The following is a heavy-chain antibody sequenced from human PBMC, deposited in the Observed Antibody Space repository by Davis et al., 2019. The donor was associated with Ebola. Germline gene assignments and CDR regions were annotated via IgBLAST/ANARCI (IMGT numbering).Heavy chain of an antibody. CDR3: ARDGGQLAFYYYMDV. CDR2: INPNSGGT. V-gene: IGHV1-2*02. J-gene: IGHJ6*03. CDR1: GYTFTGYY. D-gene: IGHD6-6*01. Sequence: ASVKVSCKASGYTFTGYYMHWVRQAPGQGLEWMGWINPNSGGTNYAQKFQGRVTMTRDTSISTAYMELSRLRSDDTAVYYCARDGGQLAFYYYMDVWGKGTTVTVSS.